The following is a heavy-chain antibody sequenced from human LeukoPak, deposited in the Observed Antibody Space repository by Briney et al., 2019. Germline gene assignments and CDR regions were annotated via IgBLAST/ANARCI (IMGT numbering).Heavy chain of an antibody. CDR1: GFTISNHW. J-gene: IGHJ6*03. D-gene: IGHD2-2*01. Sequence: PGGSLRLSCAASGFTISNHWMPWVRQAPGKGLVWVSRINSDGRRTSYADSVKGRFTISRDNAKNTLYLQMNSLRPDDTAVYYCAREVEVVPATMGAYYYYYMDVWGKGTTVTVSS. CDR2: INSDGRRT. V-gene: IGHV3-74*01. CDR3: AREVEVVPATMGAYYYYYMDV.